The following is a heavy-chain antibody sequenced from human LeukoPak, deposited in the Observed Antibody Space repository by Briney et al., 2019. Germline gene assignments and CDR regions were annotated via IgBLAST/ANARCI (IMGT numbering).Heavy chain of an antibody. CDR1: GFTVSSNY. D-gene: IGHD3-22*01. J-gene: IGHJ4*02. CDR2: IYSGGST. V-gene: IGHV3-66*01. CDR3: ASLSSGSTFDY. Sequence: GGSLRLSCAASGFTVSSNYMSWVRQAPGKGLEWVSVIYSGGSTYYADSVKGRFTISRDNSKNTLYLQMNSLRAEDTAVYYCASLSSGSTFDYWGQGTLVTVSS.